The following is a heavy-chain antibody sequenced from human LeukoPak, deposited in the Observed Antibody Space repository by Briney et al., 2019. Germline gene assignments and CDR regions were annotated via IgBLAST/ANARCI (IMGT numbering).Heavy chain of an antibody. J-gene: IGHJ4*02. V-gene: IGHV4-39*07. CDR1: GGSISSSSYY. Sequence: SETLSLTCTVSGGSISSSSYYWGWIRQPPGKGLEWIGSIYYSGSTYYNPSLKSRVTISVDTSKNQFSLKLSSVTAADTAMYYCASHFMVEDGIVRPHWGQGTLVTVSS. CDR3: ASHFMVEDGIVRPH. D-gene: IGHD1-26*01. CDR2: IYYSGST.